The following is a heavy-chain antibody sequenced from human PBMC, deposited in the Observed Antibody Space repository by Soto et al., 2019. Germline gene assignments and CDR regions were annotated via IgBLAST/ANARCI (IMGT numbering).Heavy chain of an antibody. CDR3: ATEMGATQGPFDN. CDR1: GFTFSSYA. J-gene: IGHJ4*02. CDR2: ISGSGGST. D-gene: IGHD1-26*01. V-gene: IGHV3-23*01. Sequence: VGSLRLSCAASGFTFSSYAMSWVRQAPGKGLEWVSAISGSGGSTYYADSVKGRFTISRDNSENTVYLQMNSLRVEDTAVYYCATEMGATQGPFDNWGQGTLVTVSS.